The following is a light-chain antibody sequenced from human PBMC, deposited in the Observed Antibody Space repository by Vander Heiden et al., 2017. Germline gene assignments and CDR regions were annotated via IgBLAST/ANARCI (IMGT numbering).Light chain of an antibody. J-gene: IGKJ2*01. CDR3: QQYYSPTYT. Sequence: DIVMTQSPAFLSVSLGERATINCKSSQSVFYSSTNKNYLAWYQQKPGQPPKLLIYWASTRESGVPDRFSGSGSGTDFTLTISSLQAEDVAVYYCQQYYSPTYTFGQGTKLEIK. V-gene: IGKV4-1*01. CDR1: QSVFYSSTNKNY. CDR2: WAS.